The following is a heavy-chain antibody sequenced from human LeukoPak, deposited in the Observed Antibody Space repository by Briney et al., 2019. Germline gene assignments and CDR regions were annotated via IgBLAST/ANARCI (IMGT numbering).Heavy chain of an antibody. D-gene: IGHD3-22*01. CDR1: GFTFSSYG. Sequence: GGTLRLSCAASGFTFSSYGMSWVRQAPGKGLEWVSAISGSGGSTYYADSVKGRFIISRDNSKNTLYLQMNSLRAEDTAVYYCANDGAYYDSSTDAFDIWGQGTMVTVSS. CDR2: ISGSGGST. J-gene: IGHJ3*02. CDR3: ANDGAYYDSSTDAFDI. V-gene: IGHV3-23*01.